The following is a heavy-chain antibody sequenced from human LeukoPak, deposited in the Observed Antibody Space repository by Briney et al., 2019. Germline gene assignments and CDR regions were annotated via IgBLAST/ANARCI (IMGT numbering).Heavy chain of an antibody. CDR3: AREVGDYYYYYYMDV. J-gene: IGHJ6*03. D-gene: IGHD1-26*01. CDR2: ISAYNGNT. Sequence: GASVKVSCKASGYTFTSYGISWVRQAPGQGLEWMGWISAYNGNTNYAQKLQGRVTMTTDTSTSTAYMELRSLRSDDTAVYYCAREVGDYYYYYYMDVWGKGTTVTVSS. V-gene: IGHV1-18*01. CDR1: GYTFTSYG.